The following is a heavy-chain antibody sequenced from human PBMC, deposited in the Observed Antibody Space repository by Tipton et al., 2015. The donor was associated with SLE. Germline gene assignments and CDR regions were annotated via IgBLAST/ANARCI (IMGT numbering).Heavy chain of an antibody. CDR2: INPSGGST. V-gene: IGHV1-46*01. J-gene: IGHJ6*03. D-gene: IGHD3-16*01. Sequence: QVQLVQSGAEVKKPGASVKVSCKASGYTFTSYYMHWVRQAPGQGLEWMGIINPSGGSTSYAQKFQGRVTMTRDTSTSTVYMELRSLRSDDTAVYYCARASLGGSLSLPDYMDVWGKGTTVTVSS. CDR3: ARASLGGSLSLPDYMDV. CDR1: GYTFTSYY.